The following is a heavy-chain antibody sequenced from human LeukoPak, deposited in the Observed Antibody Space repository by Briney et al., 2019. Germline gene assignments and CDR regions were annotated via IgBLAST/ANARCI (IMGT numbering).Heavy chain of an antibody. CDR1: GGTFSSYA. D-gene: IGHD3-16*02. CDR2: IIPIFGTA. CDR3: ARDRGGGSYRPDY. Sequence: SVKVSCKASGGTFSSYAISWVRQAPGQGLEWMGGIIPIFGTANYAQKFQGRVTTTADESTSTAYMELSSLRSEDTAVYYCARDRGGGSYRPDYWGQGTLVTVSS. V-gene: IGHV1-69*13. J-gene: IGHJ4*02.